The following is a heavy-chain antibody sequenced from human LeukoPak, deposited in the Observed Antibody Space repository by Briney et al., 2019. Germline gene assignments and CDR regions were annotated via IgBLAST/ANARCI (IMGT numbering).Heavy chain of an antibody. D-gene: IGHD2-8*01. J-gene: IGHJ4*02. Sequence: PGGSLRLSCAASGFTFSSYAMSWVRQAPGKGLEWVSAISGSGGSTYYADSVKGRFTISRDNSKNTLYLQINTLKAEDTAVYYCAKKKPGNGDIFDYWGQGTLLTVSS. V-gene: IGHV3-23*01. CDR3: AKKKPGNGDIFDY. CDR1: GFTFSSYA. CDR2: ISGSGGST.